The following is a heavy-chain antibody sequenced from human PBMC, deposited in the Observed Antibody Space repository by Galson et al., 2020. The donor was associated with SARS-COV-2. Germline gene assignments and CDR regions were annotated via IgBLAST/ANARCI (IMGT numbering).Heavy chain of an antibody. J-gene: IGHJ4*02. V-gene: IGHV3-33*01. Sequence: GGSLRLSCAASGFTFSSYGMHWVRQAPGKGLEWVAVIWYDGSNKYYADSVKGRFTISRDNSKNTLYLQMNSLRAEDTAVYYCPRDYDILTCYYFDYWGQGTLVTVSS. CDR1: GFTFSSYG. CDR3: PRDYDILTCYYFDY. D-gene: IGHD3-9*01. CDR2: IWYDGSNK.